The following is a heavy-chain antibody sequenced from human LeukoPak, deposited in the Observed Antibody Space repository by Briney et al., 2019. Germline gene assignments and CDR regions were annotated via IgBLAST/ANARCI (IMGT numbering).Heavy chain of an antibody. V-gene: IGHV3-48*03. J-gene: IGHJ4*02. CDR1: GFTFSSYE. CDR3: ARGEFYYDNSGYFYFNY. D-gene: IGHD3-22*01. CDR2: ISASGSTI. Sequence: PGGSLRLSCAASGFTFSSYEMNWVRQAPGKGLEGVSYISASGSTIYYADPVKGRFTISRDNAENSLYLQMTTLRAEDTAVYYCARGEFYYDNSGYFYFNYWGQGTLVTVSS.